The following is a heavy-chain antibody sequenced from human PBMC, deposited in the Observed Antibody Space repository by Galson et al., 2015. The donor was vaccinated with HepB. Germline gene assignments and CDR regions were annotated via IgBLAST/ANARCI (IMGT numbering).Heavy chain of an antibody. CDR2: FDPEDGET. CDR1: RYSLTELS. V-gene: IGHV1-24*01. D-gene: IGHD3-3*01. J-gene: IGHJ5*01. CDR3: ATFWGGYSDKWFDS. Sequence: SVKVSCKVSRYSLTELSIHWVRQAPGKGLEWMGGFDPEDGETIYSQRFQGRVTMTEDTSTHTAYMELSRLLSEDTAVYYCATFWGGYSDKWFDSWGQGTLVTVSS.